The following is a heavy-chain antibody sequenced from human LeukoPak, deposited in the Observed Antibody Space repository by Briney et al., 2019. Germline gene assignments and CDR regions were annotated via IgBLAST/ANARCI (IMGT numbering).Heavy chain of an antibody. CDR2: IKQDGSEK. CDR3: ARVRLERRRDAFDI. D-gene: IGHD1-1*01. V-gene: IGHV3-7*03. Sequence: KPGGSLRLSCAASGFTFSSYWMSWVRQAPGKGLEWVANIKQDGSEKYYVDSVKGRFTISRDNAKNSLYLQMNSLRAEDTAVYYCARVRLERRRDAFDIWGQGTMVTVSS. J-gene: IGHJ3*02. CDR1: GFTFSSYW.